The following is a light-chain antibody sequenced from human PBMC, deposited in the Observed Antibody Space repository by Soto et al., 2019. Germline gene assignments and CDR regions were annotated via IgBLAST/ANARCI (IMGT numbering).Light chain of an antibody. J-gene: IGKJ1*01. Sequence: EIAMTQSPATLSVSPGERATLYCRASQSVRSSLAWYQQKPGQAPRLLIYGASTRATGIPARFSGSGSGTEFTLTISSLQSEDFAVYCCQQYGSSGTFGQGTKVDIK. CDR3: QQYGSSGT. CDR2: GAS. CDR1: QSVRSS. V-gene: IGKV3-15*01.